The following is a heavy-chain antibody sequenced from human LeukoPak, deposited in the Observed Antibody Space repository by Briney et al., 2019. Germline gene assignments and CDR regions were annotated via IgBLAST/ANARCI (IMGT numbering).Heavy chain of an antibody. J-gene: IGHJ3*02. CDR2: IYSGGTT. D-gene: IGHD4-23*01. CDR3: ARDADYGGSPDAFDI. Sequence: PGGSLRLSCAASGFTVSNNHMSWVRQAPGKGLNWVSIIYSGGTTYHADSVKGRFTISRDNSKNTLYLQMNSLRAEDTAVYYCARDADYGGSPDAFDIWGRGTIVTVSS. V-gene: IGHV3-53*01. CDR1: GFTVSNNH.